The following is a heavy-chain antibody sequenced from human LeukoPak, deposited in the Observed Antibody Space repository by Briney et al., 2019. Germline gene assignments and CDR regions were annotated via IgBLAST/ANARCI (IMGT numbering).Heavy chain of an antibody. J-gene: IGHJ4*02. Sequence: SGTLSLTCTVSGGSISSHYWSWIRQPPGKGLEWLGYIYYGGSTNYNPALQCRVTIPVDKSKNQFSLKLSSVRAADTAVYDGAGTGDWSGYYQFFDYWGQGTLVTVSS. D-gene: IGHD3-3*01. CDR1: GGSISSHY. CDR2: IYYGGST. V-gene: IGHV4-59*11. CDR3: AGTGDWSGYYQFFDY.